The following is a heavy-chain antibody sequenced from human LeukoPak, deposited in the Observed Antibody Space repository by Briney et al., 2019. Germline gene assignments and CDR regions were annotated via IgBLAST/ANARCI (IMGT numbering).Heavy chain of an antibody. D-gene: IGHD1-14*01. CDR3: ARDRPPEYFDY. CDR2: ISSSSSYI. Sequence: GGSLRLPCGVSGFTFSSYSINWVHQAPGKGLEWVSSISSSSSYIYYADSVKGRFTISRDNAKNSLYLQMNSLRAEDTAVYYCARDRPPEYFDYWGQGTLVTVSS. CDR1: GFTFSSYS. V-gene: IGHV3-21*01. J-gene: IGHJ4*02.